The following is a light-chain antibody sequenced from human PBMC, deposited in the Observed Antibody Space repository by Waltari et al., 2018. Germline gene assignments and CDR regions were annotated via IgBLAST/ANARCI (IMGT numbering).Light chain of an antibody. CDR2: AGS. CDR1: SRDVWRFNI. J-gene: IGLJ1*01. V-gene: IGLV2-23*01. Sequence: QSALTQPAPVSGSPGPSITISSPVTSRDVWRFNIVSLYQQHPGKAPKLMIYAGSKRPSGVSNRFSGSKSGNTASLTISGLQAEDEADYYCCSYAGSSTLYVFGTGTKVTVL. CDR3: CSYAGSSTLYV.